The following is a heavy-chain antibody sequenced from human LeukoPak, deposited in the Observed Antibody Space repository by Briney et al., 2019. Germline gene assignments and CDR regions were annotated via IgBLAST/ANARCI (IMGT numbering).Heavy chain of an antibody. V-gene: IGHV3-23*01. J-gene: IGHJ4*02. Sequence: QAGGSLRLSCAASGFTFSSYAMTWVRQAPGKGLEWVSTISDTGYSTYYADSVKGRFTISRDNSKNMLYLQMNSLRAEDAAVYYCAKGPMHITPAVFCGQETLVSVSS. CDR1: GFTFSSYA. CDR3: AKGPMHITPAVF. D-gene: IGHD2-21*01. CDR2: ISDTGYST.